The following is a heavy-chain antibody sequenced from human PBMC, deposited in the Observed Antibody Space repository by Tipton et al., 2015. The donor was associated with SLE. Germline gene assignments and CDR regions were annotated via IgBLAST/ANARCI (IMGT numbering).Heavy chain of an antibody. Sequence: TLSLTCTVSGGSISSYYWSWIRQPPGRGLEWIASIYYGGNTYYNPSLESRVTISLDTSKNQFSLRLNSVTAADTAVYYCARDLRAVAGRWYYYYMDVWGKGTTVTVSS. D-gene: IGHD6-19*01. CDR2: IYYGGNT. CDR3: ARDLRAVAGRWYYYYMDV. J-gene: IGHJ6*03. V-gene: IGHV4-59*12. CDR1: GGSISSYY.